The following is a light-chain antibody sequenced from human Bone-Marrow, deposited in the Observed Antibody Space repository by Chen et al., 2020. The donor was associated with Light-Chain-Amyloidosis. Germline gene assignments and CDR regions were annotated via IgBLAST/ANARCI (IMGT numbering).Light chain of an antibody. Sequence: QSVLTQPPSASGTPGQRVTISCSGTRSNIGSNYIYWYQQFPGTAPKLLICRNNQRPSGVTDRFSGSKSGTSATLAISVLRPEDEAEYCCSAWDDSLGAVVFGGGTKLTVL. J-gene: IGLJ2*01. V-gene: IGLV1-47*01. CDR2: RNN. CDR1: RSNIGSNY. CDR3: SAWDDSLGAVV.